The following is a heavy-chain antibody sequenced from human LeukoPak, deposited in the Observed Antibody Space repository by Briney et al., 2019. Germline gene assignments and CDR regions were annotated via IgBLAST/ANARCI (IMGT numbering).Heavy chain of an antibody. Sequence: SETLSLTCAVYGGSFSGYYWSWIRQPPGKGLEWIGEINHSGSTNYNPSLRSRVTISVDTSKNQFSLKLSSVTAADTAVYYCARGYYDSSEGAFDIWGQGTMVTVSS. V-gene: IGHV4-34*01. J-gene: IGHJ3*02. D-gene: IGHD3-22*01. CDR1: GGSFSGYY. CDR2: INHSGST. CDR3: ARGYYDSSEGAFDI.